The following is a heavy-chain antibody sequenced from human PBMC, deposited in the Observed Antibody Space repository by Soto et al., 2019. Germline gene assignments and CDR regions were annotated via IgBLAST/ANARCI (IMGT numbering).Heavy chain of an antibody. CDR1: GFTFSGSA. V-gene: IGHV3-73*02. CDR3: TRRISDYGGNPNYYYYGMDV. Sequence: EVQLVESGGGLVQPGGSLKLSCAASGFTFSGSAMHWVRQASGKGLEWVGRIRSKANSYATAYAASVKGRFTISRDDSKNTAYLQMNSLKTEDTAVYYCTRRISDYGGNPNYYYYGMDVWGQGTTVTVSS. CDR2: IRSKANSYAT. D-gene: IGHD4-17*01. J-gene: IGHJ6*02.